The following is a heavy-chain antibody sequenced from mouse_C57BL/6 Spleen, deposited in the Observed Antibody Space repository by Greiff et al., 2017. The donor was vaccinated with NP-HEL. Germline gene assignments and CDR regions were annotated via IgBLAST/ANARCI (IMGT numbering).Heavy chain of an antibody. J-gene: IGHJ1*03. V-gene: IGHV5-9-1*02. CDR2: ISSGGDYI. Sequence: EVKLMESGEGLVKPGGSLKLSCAASGFTFSSYAMSWVRQTPEKRLEWVAYISSGGDYIYYADTVKGRFTISRDNDRNTLYLQMSSLKSEDTAMYYCTGGPSYWYFDVWGTGTTVTVSS. CDR3: TGGPSYWYFDV. CDR1: GFTFSSYA.